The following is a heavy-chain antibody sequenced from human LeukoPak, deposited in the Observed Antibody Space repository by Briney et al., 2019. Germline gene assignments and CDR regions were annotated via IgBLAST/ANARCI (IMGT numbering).Heavy chain of an antibody. Sequence: GGSLRLSCAASGFTFSSYSMNWVRQTPGKGLEWISYISNTSSTIYFADSVKGRFTISRDNAKNSLYLQMNSLRAEDTAVYYCARDRAYTQDYWGQGTLVTVSS. CDR3: ARDRAYTQDY. D-gene: IGHD4-11*01. CDR2: ISNTSSTI. CDR1: GFTFSSYS. J-gene: IGHJ4*02. V-gene: IGHV3-48*01.